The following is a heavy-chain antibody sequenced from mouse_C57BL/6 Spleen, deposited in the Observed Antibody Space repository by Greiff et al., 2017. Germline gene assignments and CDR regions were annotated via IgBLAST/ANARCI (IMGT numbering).Heavy chain of an antibody. D-gene: IGHD1-1*01. CDR3: ARRALTVVNAMDY. V-gene: IGHV5-12*01. CDR2: ISNGGGST. Sequence: EVQGVESGGGLVQPGGSLKLSCAASGFTFSDYYMYWVRQTPEKRLEWVAYISNGGGSTYYPDTVKGRFTISRDNAKNTLYLQMSRLKSEDTAMYYCARRALTVVNAMDYWGQGTSVTVSS. J-gene: IGHJ4*01. CDR1: GFTFSDYY.